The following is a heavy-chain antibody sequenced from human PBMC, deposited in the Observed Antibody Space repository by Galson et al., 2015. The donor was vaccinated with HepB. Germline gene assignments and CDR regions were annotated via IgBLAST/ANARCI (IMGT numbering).Heavy chain of an antibody. Sequence: SLRLSCAASGFTFSGSVMHWVRQASGKGLEWVGRIRSKANSYATAYAASVKGRFTISRDDSKNTAYLQMNSLKTEDTAVYYCTSSGLLRLVPDNDAFDIWGQGTKVTVSS. CDR3: TSSGLLRLVPDNDAFDI. D-gene: IGHD6-19*01. V-gene: IGHV3-73*01. CDR2: IRSKANSYAT. CDR1: GFTFSGSV. J-gene: IGHJ3*02.